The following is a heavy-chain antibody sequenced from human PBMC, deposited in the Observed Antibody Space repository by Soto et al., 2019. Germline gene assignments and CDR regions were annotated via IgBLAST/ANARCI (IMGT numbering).Heavy chain of an antibody. V-gene: IGHV3-7*03. CDR1: GFTFGSYW. CDR2: INQDGSEK. Sequence: EVQVVESGGGLVQPGGSLRLSCAASGFTFGSYWMSWVRQAPGKGLEWVARINQDGSEKYYVDSVKGRFTISRDNAKNSLYLQMNSLRAEDTAVYYCARDYPGGSYYDYWGQGTLVTVSS. CDR3: ARDYPGGSYYDY. D-gene: IGHD1-26*01. J-gene: IGHJ4*02.